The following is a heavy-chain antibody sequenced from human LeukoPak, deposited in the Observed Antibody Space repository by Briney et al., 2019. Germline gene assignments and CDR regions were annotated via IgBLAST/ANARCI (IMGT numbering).Heavy chain of an antibody. V-gene: IGHV6-1*01. D-gene: IGHD2-15*01. J-gene: IGHJ4*02. Sequence: SQTLSLTCAISGDTASTNSAAWNWIRQSPSRGLEWLGRTYYRSKWYNDYAVSVNSRIDINPDTSKNQFSLHLNSVTPEDTAVYYCARDMGVFTKWSKYDSWGQGTLVTVSS. CDR2: TYYRSKWYN. CDR1: GDTASTNSAA. CDR3: ARDMGVFTKWSKYDS.